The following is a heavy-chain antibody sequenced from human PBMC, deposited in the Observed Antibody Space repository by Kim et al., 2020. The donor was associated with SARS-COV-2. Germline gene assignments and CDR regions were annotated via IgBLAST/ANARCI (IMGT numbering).Heavy chain of an antibody. CDR1: GYTFSDYY. V-gene: IGHV1-2*06. CDR3: ATRVGGSSGPLDAFDI. D-gene: IGHD6-19*01. J-gene: IGHJ3*02. Sequence: ASVKVSCKASGYTFSDYYMNWVRQAPGQGLEWMGRMNPKSGVTTYTQKFQGRVTMTRDTSNSTAYMELSSLRSDDTAMFFCATRVGGSSGPLDAFDIWG. CDR2: MNPKSGVT.